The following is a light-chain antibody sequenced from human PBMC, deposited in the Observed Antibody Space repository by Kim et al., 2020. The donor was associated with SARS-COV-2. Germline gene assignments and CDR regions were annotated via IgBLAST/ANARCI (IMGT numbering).Light chain of an antibody. V-gene: IGKV3-15*01. J-gene: IGKJ2*01. CDR2: GAS. CDR1: QSVSSN. CDR3: QQYNQWPPEYT. Sequence: YQGERATLSCRASQSVSSNLAWYQQRPGQAPRLLIYGASTRATGIPDRFSGSGSATDFTLTISSLQSEDSAVYYCQQYNQWPPEYTFGQGTKLEI.